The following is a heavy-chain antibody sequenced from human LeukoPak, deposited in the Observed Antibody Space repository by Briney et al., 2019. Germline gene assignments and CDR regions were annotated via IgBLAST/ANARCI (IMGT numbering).Heavy chain of an antibody. J-gene: IGHJ3*02. V-gene: IGHV1-18*01. Sequence: ASVKDSCKASGYTFTSYGISWVRQAPGQGGEWMGWISAYKGNTNYAQRLQGRVTMTTDTSTSTDYMELRSLRSDDTAVYYCARDWGSSWPRDDAFDIWGQGTMVTVSS. CDR3: ARDWGSSWPRDDAFDI. D-gene: IGHD6-13*01. CDR2: ISAYKGNT. CDR1: GYTFTSYG.